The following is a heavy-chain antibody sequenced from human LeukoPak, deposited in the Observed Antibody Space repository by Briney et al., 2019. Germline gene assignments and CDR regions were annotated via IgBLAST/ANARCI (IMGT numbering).Heavy chain of an antibody. CDR3: ARDLYGHDWWFDP. CDR1: GGSISSGGYY. D-gene: IGHD3-9*01. CDR2: IYYSGST. V-gene: IGHV4-31*03. Sequence: SETLSLTCTVSGGSISSGGYYWSWIRQHPGKGPEWIGYIYYSGSTYYNPSLKSRVTISVDTSKNQFSLKLSSVTAADTAVYYCARDLYGHDWWFDPWGQGTLVTVSS. J-gene: IGHJ5*02.